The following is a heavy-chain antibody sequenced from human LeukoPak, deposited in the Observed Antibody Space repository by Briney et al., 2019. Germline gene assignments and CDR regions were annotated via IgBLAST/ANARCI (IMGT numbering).Heavy chain of an antibody. CDR2: INHSGST. CDR3: ASAKAGYYDILTGYYI. CDR1: GGSFSGYY. D-gene: IGHD3-9*01. V-gene: IGHV4-34*01. Sequence: SETLSLTCAVYGGSFSGYYWSWTRQPPGKGLEWIGEINHSGSTNYNPSLKSRVTISVDTSKNQFSLKLSSVTAADTAVYYCASAKAGYYDILTGYYIWGQGTLVTVSS. J-gene: IGHJ4*02.